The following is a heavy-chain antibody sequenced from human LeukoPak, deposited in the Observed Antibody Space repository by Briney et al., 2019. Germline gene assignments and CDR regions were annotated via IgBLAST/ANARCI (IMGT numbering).Heavy chain of an antibody. V-gene: IGHV3-23*01. CDR1: GFTFSSYA. Sequence: GGSLRLSCAASGFTFSSYAMSWVRQAPGKGLEWVSAISGSGGSTYYADSVKGRFTISRGNSKNTLYLQMNSLRAEDTAVYYCARYCSSTSCYRKKGWYYYGMDVWGQGTTVTVSS. CDR2: ISGSGGST. J-gene: IGHJ6*02. CDR3: ARYCSSTSCYRKKGWYYYGMDV. D-gene: IGHD2-2*01.